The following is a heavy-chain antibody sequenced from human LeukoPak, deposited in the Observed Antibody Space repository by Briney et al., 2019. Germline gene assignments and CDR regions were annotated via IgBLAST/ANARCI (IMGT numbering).Heavy chain of an antibody. Sequence: PSETLSLTCTVSGGSISSYYWSWIRQPPGKGLEWIGYIYYSGSTNYNPSLKSRATISVDTSKNQFSLKLSSVTAADTAVYYCARDGGLYYYDRGGWFDPWGQGTLVTVSS. CDR2: IYYSGST. J-gene: IGHJ5*02. V-gene: IGHV4-59*01. CDR3: ARDGGLYYYDRGGWFDP. CDR1: GGSISSYY. D-gene: IGHD3-10*02.